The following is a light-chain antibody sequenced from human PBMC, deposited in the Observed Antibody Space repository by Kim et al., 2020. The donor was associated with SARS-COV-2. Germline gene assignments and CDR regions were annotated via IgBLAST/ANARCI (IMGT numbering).Light chain of an antibody. CDR3: QVWDSSSDVV. Sequence: VAPGKTARIACGGDNIGRKSVHWYQQRPGQAPVLVIYYDTDRPSGIPERFSGSNSGNTATLTISRVEAGDEADYYCQVWDSSSDVVFGGGTQLTVL. CDR2: YDT. CDR1: NIGRKS. J-gene: IGLJ2*01. V-gene: IGLV3-21*04.